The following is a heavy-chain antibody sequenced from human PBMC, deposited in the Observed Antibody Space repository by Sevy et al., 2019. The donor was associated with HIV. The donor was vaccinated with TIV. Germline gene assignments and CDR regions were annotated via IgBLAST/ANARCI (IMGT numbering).Heavy chain of an antibody. V-gene: IGHV3-30-3*01. Sequence: GGSLRLSCAASGFTFSSYAMHWVRQAPGKGLEWVAVISYDGSNKYYADSVKGRFTISRDNSKNTLYLQMNSLRAEDTAVCYCARRRTWYSSSWPPYDYYYYLDVWGKGTTVTVSS. CDR3: ARRRTWYSSSWPPYDYYYYLDV. D-gene: IGHD6-13*01. J-gene: IGHJ6*03. CDR2: ISYDGSNK. CDR1: GFTFSSYA.